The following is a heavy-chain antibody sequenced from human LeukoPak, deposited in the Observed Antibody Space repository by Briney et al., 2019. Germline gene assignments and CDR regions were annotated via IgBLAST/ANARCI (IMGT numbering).Heavy chain of an antibody. CDR1: GFTFSSYA. Sequence: GGSLRLSCAASGFTFSSYAMSWVRQAPGKGLEWVSAISGSGGSTYYADSVKGRFTISRDNSKNTLYLQMNSLRAEDTAVYYCAKVGGSPRYYYYYYMDVWGKGTTVTVSS. J-gene: IGHJ6*03. CDR3: AKVGGSPRYYYYYYMDV. CDR2: ISGSGGST. D-gene: IGHD3-16*01. V-gene: IGHV3-23*01.